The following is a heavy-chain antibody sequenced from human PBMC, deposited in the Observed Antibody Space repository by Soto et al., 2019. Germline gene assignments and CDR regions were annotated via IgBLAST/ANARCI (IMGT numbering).Heavy chain of an antibody. D-gene: IGHD3-10*01. CDR3: ARGITMVRGVIRPYYYYYMDV. Sequence: PSETLSLTCAVYGGSFSGYYWSWSRQPPGKGLEWIGEINHSGSTNYNPSLKSRVTISVDTSKNQFSLKLSSVTAADTAVYYCARGITMVRGVIRPYYYYYMDVWGKGTTVTVSS. V-gene: IGHV4-34*01. J-gene: IGHJ6*03. CDR1: GGSFSGYY. CDR2: INHSGST.